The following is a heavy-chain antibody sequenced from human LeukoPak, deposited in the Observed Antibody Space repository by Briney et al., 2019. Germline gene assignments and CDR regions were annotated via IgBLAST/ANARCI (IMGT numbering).Heavy chain of an antibody. J-gene: IGHJ4*02. CDR3: ARDHSSSWYFDY. CDR1: GYTFTSYA. V-gene: IGHV1-3*01. Sequence: ASVKDSCQASGYTFTSYAMHWVRQAPGQRLEWMGWINAGNGNTKYSQKLQGRVTITRDTFATTAYMELSSLRSEDTAVYYCARDHSSSWYFDYWGQGTLVTVSS. CDR2: INAGNGNT. D-gene: IGHD6-13*01.